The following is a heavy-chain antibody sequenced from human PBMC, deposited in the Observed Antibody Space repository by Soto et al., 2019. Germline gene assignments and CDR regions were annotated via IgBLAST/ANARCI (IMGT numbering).Heavy chain of an antibody. Sequence: LTRYRAGAGLRSSIYIMSWGSHTQGKGLEWVSYMSSSSSTIYYADSVKGRFTISRDNAKNSLYLQMNSLRAEDTAVYYCARLTYYDLLTPSVEPMDVSAERISVTV. CDR2: MSSSSSTI. CDR3: ARLTYYDLLTPSVEPMDV. V-gene: IGHV3-48*01. D-gene: IGHD3-9*01. CDR1: GLRSSIYI. J-gene: IGHJ6*02.